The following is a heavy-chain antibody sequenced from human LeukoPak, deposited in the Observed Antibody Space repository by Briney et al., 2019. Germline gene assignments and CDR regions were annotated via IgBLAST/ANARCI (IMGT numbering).Heavy chain of an antibody. CDR1: GFTFSSYD. V-gene: IGHV3-13*01. D-gene: IGHD2-2*01. J-gene: IGHJ6*02. CDR3: AKSTSPLYYYYGMDV. CDR2: IGVAGDT. Sequence: GGSLRLSCAASGFTFSSYDMHWVRHPTGKGLEWVSAIGVAGDTFYAGSVKGRFTISRDNSKNTLYLQLNSLRAEDTAVYYCAKSTSPLYYYYGMDVWGQGTTVTVSS.